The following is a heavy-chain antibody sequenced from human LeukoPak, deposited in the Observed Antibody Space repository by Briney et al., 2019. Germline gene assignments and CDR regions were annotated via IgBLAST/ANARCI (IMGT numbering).Heavy chain of an antibody. J-gene: IGHJ4*02. CDR3: ARTRYCSSTSCLKYFDY. V-gene: IGHV1-69*13. CDR1: GGTFSSYA. CDR2: IIPIFGTA. D-gene: IGHD2-2*01. Sequence: SVKVSCKASGGTFSSYAISWVRQAPGQPLEWLGGIIPIFGTANYAQKFQGRVTITADESTSTAYMELSSLRSEDTAVYYCARTRYCSSTSCLKYFDYWGQGTLVTVSS.